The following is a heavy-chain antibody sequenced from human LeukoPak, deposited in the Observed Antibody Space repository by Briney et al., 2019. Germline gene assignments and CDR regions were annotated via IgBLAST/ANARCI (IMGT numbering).Heavy chain of an antibody. D-gene: IGHD6-25*01. CDR2: ICPADSET. CDR1: GYSFTSYC. J-gene: IGHJ4*02. CDR3: ARLLAAPYYINF. V-gene: IGHV5-51*01. Sequence: GESLKISCKGSGYSFTSYCIAWVRQMPGTGLEWMGIICPADSETTYGPSFQGQVTISADKSISTAYLQWNSLKASDTAMYYCARLLAAPYYINFWGQGTLVTVSS.